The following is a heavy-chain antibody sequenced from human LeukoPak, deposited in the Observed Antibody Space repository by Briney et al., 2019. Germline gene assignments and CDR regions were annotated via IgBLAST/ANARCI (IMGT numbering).Heavy chain of an antibody. CDR3: ASVYGDYDSGAFDI. Sequence: GSLKVSCTASGYTFTSYEINWVRQATGHGLEWMGWMNPNSGKTGYAQKFQGRVTMTRNTSISTAYMELSSLRSEDSAVYYCASVYGDYDSGAFDIWGQGTMVTVSS. V-gene: IGHV1-8*01. D-gene: IGHD4-17*01. J-gene: IGHJ3*02. CDR1: GYTFTSYE. CDR2: MNPNSGKT.